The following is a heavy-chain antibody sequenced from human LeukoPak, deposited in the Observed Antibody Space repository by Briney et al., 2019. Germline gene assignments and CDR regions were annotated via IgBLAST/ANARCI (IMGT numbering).Heavy chain of an antibody. D-gene: IGHD3-10*01. J-gene: IGHJ3*02. CDR2: ISAYNGNT. Sequence: ASVKVSCKASGYTFTSYGISWVRQAPGQGPEWMGWISAYNGNTNYAQKLQGRVTMTTDTSTSTAYMELRSLRSDDTAVYYCASGYYGSGSYPSYDAFDIWGQGTMVTVSS. CDR3: ASGYYGSGSYPSYDAFDI. CDR1: GYTFTSYG. V-gene: IGHV1-18*01.